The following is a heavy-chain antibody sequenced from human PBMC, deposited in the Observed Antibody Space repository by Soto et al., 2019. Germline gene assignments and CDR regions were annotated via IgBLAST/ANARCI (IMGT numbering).Heavy chain of an antibody. CDR2: IYYSGST. D-gene: IGHD6-13*01. V-gene: IGHV4-59*08. CDR1: GGSISSYY. J-gene: IGHJ4*02. CDR3: ARAGYSSSWYPSPTYYFDY. Sequence: SETLSLTCTVSGGSISSYYWSWIRQPPGKGLEWIGYIYYSGSTNYNPSLKSRVTISVDTSKNQFSLKLSSVTAADTAVYYCARAGYSSSWYPSPTYYFDYWGQATLVTVSS.